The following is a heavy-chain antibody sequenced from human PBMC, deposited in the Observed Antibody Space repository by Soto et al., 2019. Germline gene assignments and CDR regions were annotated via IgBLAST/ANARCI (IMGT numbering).Heavy chain of an antibody. CDR3: ARDRDSYGFHDY. D-gene: IGHD5-18*01. Sequence: QVQLQESGPGLVKPSQTLSVTCTVSGGSISSGGSYWSWIRQHPGKGLEWIGYIHYSGTTYYNPSLKSRVIISIDTSKKQFSLKLSSVTAADTAVYYCARDRDSYGFHDYWGQGTLVTVSS. CDR1: GGSISSGGSY. V-gene: IGHV4-31*03. J-gene: IGHJ4*02. CDR2: IHYSGTT.